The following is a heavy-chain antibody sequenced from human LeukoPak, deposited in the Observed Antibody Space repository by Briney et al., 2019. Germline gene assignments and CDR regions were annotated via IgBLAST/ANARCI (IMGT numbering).Heavy chain of an antibody. CDR3: ARDFVTYDSSGYDWFDP. Sequence: SETLSLTCTVSGGSISSYYWRWIRQPAGKGLEWIGRIYTSGSTNYNPSLKSRVTMSVDTSKNQFSLKLSSVTAADTAVYYCARDFVTYDSSGYDWFDPWGQGTLVTVSS. CDR1: GGSISSYY. CDR2: IYTSGST. V-gene: IGHV4-4*07. J-gene: IGHJ5*02. D-gene: IGHD3-22*01.